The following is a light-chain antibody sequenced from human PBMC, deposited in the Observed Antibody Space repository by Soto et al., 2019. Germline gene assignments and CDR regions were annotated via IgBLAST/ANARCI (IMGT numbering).Light chain of an antibody. Sequence: QSALTQPASVSGSPGQSITISCTGTSSDVGSYNLFSWYQQHPGEAPKLMIYGGTKRPSGVSNRFSGSKSGNTASLTISGLQAEDEADYYCCSYAGITTYYVFGTGTKLTVL. CDR3: CSYAGITTYYV. CDR2: GGT. V-gene: IGLV2-23*01. CDR1: SSDVGSYNL. J-gene: IGLJ1*01.